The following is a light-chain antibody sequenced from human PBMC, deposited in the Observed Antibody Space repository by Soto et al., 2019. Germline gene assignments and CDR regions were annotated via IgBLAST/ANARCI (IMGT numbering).Light chain of an antibody. J-gene: IGLJ3*02. CDR1: NSDVGAYNY. CDR3: SSYTTTNSWV. V-gene: IGLV2-14*03. CDR2: DVS. Sequence: ALTQPASVSGSPGQSITISCTGTNSDVGAYNYVSWYQDHPGKAPKLIIFDVSNRPSGVSDRFSGSKSGNAASLTISGLQAEDGADYYCSSYTTTNSWVFGGGTKVTVL.